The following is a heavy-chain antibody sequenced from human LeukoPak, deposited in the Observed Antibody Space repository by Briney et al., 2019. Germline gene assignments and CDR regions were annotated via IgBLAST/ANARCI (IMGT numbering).Heavy chain of an antibody. D-gene: IGHD4-17*01. V-gene: IGHV1-69*04. Sequence: CXASGGTFSSYGLXXVRQAPGQGXXXXGRIIPVLGITNFAQKFQGRVTITADKSTSTAYMELSSLRSEDTALYYCASTKDYADFKDAFDIWGQGTMVTVSS. CDR1: GGTFSSYG. CDR3: ASTKDYADFKDAFDI. J-gene: IGHJ3*02. CDR2: IIPVLGIT.